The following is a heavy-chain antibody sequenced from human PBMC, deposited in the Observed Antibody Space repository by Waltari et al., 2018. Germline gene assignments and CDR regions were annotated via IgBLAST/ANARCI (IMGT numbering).Heavy chain of an antibody. D-gene: IGHD3-10*02. CDR2: ISSDGNFK. J-gene: IGHJ4*02. Sequence: QVQLVESGGGVVQPGKSLRIPCEASGFTFRNYGFHWVRQAPGKALDWVAVISSDGNFKYHADSVKGRFTISRDNSRNTLYLQMDSLTIEDTGVYFCAKEKRNVGVDYWGQGILVTVSS. CDR1: GFTFRNYG. CDR3: AKEKRNVGVDY. V-gene: IGHV3-30*18.